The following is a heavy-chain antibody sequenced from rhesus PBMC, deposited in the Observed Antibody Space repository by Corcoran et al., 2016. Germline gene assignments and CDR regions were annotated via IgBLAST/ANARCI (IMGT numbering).Heavy chain of an antibody. V-gene: IGHV4-76*01. CDR1: GYSISSGYD. J-gene: IGHJ4*01. D-gene: IGHD4-23*01. CDR3: ARENTVKGFDY. CDR2: FYGSNGST. Sequence: QVQLQESGPGVVKPSETLSLTCAVSGYSISSGYDWSWIRQPPGKGLGWIGDFYGSNGSTNYNPSRKNRVTISKDTSKNQFSLKLSSVTAADTAVYYCARENTVKGFDYWGQGVLVTVSS.